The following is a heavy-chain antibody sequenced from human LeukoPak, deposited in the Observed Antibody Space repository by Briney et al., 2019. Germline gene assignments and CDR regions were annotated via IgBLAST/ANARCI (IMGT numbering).Heavy chain of an antibody. CDR1: GYTLTELS. D-gene: IGHD3-10*01. Sequence: GASVKVSCKVSGYTLTELSMHWVRQAPGKGLEWMGGFDPEDGETIYAQKFQGRVTMTRDTSTSTVYMELSSLRSEDTAVYYCARDSYGSGSHPADYWGQGTLVTVSS. CDR3: ARDSYGSGSHPADY. J-gene: IGHJ4*02. CDR2: FDPEDGET. V-gene: IGHV1-24*01.